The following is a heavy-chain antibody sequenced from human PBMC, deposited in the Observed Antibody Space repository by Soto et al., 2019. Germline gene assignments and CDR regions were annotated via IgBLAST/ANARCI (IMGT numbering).Heavy chain of an antibody. Sequence: TGESLKISCNASGFTFSSYSLCLVRHMPGKGLQWMGNIFSSDSSAKYSPSFVGQVTISVDRSINTAYLQWSSLKASDTAIYSCGTWRGSSWFDYWGPGTLVTVSS. CDR1: GFTFSSYS. J-gene: IGHJ4*02. CDR2: IFSSDSSA. CDR3: GTWRGSSWFDY. V-gene: IGHV5-51*01. D-gene: IGHD2-2*01.